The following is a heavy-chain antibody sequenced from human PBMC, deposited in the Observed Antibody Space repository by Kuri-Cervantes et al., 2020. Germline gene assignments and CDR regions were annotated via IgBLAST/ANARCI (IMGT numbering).Heavy chain of an antibody. J-gene: IGHJ5*02. Sequence: GESLKISCAASGFTFSSYSMNWVRQAPGKGLEWVSSISSSSSYIYYADSVNGRFTISGDNAKNSLYLQMNSLRAEDTAVYYCAREQRGQLLPRNNWFDPWGQGTLVTVSS. CDR1: GFTFSSYS. V-gene: IGHV3-21*01. D-gene: IGHD2-2*01. CDR2: ISSSSSYI. CDR3: AREQRGQLLPRNNWFDP.